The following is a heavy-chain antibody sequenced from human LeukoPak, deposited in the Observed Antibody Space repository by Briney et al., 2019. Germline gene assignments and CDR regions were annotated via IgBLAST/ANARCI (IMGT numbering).Heavy chain of an antibody. CDR2: INPDSGGT. V-gene: IGHV1-2*02. Sequence: ASVKVSCKASGYSFSDYYMHWVRQAPGQGLEWMGWINPDSGGTHYAQKFQGRVTLTWDTSLSTAYMELSRLRSDDTAVYYCAKDISTHMEPPDWFDSWGQGTLVTVSS. CDR3: AKDISTHMEPPDWFDS. CDR1: GYSFSDYY. D-gene: IGHD1-1*01. J-gene: IGHJ5*01.